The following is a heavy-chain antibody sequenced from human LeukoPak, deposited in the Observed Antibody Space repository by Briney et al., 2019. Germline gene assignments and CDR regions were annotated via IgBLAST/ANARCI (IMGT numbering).Heavy chain of an antibody. CDR3: AKDLNYGDGRWEFHT. CDR2: IYSDGSGT. J-gene: IGHJ5*02. V-gene: IGHV3-23*03. D-gene: IGHD4-17*01. Sequence: PGGSLRLSCAASGFNFGGFAMTWVRQAPGRGLDWVSGIYSDGSGTFYSDSVKGRFTISRDNSRNILYLQMNNLRAEDTAIYYCAKDLNYGDGRWEFHTWDQGTLVTVSS. CDR1: GFNFGGFA.